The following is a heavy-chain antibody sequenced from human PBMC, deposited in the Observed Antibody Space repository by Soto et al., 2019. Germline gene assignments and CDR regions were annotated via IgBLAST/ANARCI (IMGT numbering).Heavy chain of an antibody. J-gene: IGHJ5*02. CDR2: IYHSGST. V-gene: IGHV4-38-2*02. CDR3: AREVRLRFLEWPYNWFDP. D-gene: IGHD3-3*01. Sequence: LSLTCAVSGYSLSSGYYWGWIRQPPGKGLEWIGSIYHSGSTYYNPSLKSRVTISVDTSKNQFSLKLSSVTAADTAVYYCAREVRLRFLEWPYNWFDPWGQGTLVTVSS. CDR1: GYSLSSGYY.